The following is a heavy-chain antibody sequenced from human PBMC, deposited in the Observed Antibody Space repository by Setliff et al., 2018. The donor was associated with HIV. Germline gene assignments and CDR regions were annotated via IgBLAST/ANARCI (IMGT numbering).Heavy chain of an antibody. Sequence: LRLSCAASGFTFNSAWMTWVRQAPGKGLEWVGHIKHQDVGGTAEYAAPVKGRFTISRDDSKNTVYLQMNSLKTEDTAVYYCASAYDYYMDVWGKGTTVTVSS. J-gene: IGHJ6*03. CDR1: GFTFNSAW. V-gene: IGHV3-15*01. CDR2: IKHQDVGGTA. CDR3: ASAYDYYMDV.